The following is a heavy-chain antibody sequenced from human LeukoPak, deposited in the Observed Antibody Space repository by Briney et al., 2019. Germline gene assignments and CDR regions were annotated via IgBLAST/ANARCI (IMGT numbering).Heavy chain of an antibody. CDR1: VGSFSGYY. J-gene: IGHJ4*02. CDR2: INHSGST. V-gene: IGHV4-34*01. CDR3: ARTDGYNYGCFDY. Sequence: SETLSLTCAVYVGSFSGYYWSWFRQPPGKGLGWIGEINHSGSTNYNPSLKSRVTISLATSSNQFSLKLSPLTAADTAVYYCARTDGYNYGCFDYWGQGTLVTVSS. D-gene: IGHD5-24*01.